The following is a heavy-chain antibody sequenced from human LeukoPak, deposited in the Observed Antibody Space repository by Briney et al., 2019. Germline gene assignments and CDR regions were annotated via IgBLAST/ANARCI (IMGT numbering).Heavy chain of an antibody. V-gene: IGHV3-21*01. Sequence: PGGSLRLSCAASGFTFSSYTMNWVRQAPGQGLEWVSSISTSSYYIYYADSVKGRFTISTDNAKNSLFLQMNSLRAEDTAVYYCARDIATAGHLAIDFWGQGNLVIVSA. CDR3: ARDIATAGHLAIDF. D-gene: IGHD6-13*01. CDR1: GFTFSSYT. CDR2: ISTSSYYI. J-gene: IGHJ4*02.